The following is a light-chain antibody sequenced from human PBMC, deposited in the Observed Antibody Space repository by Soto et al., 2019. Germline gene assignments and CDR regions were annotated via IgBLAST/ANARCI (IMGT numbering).Light chain of an antibody. J-gene: IGLJ1*01. CDR2: SNN. V-gene: IGLV1-44*01. CDR3: CSYAGSSTFFYA. CDR1: SSNIGSNT. Sequence: QSVLTQPPSASGTPGQRVTISCSGSSSNIGSNTVNWYQQLPGTAPKLLIYSNNQRPSGVPDRFSGSKSGTSASLAISGLQAEDEADYYCCSYAGSSTFFYAFGTGTKVTVL.